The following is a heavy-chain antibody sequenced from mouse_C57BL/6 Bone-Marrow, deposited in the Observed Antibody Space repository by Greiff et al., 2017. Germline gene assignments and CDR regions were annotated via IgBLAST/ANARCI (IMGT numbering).Heavy chain of an antibody. CDR2: IYPRSGNT. D-gene: IGHD2-4*01. CDR1: GYTFTSYG. Sequence: QVQLQQSGAELARPGASVKLSCKASGYTFTSYGISWVKQRTGQGLEWIGEIYPRSGNTYYNEKFKGKATLTADKSSSTAYMELRSLTSEDSAVYFCARRGRLPRHSWYFDVWGTGTTVTVSS. CDR3: ARRGRLPRHSWYFDV. J-gene: IGHJ1*03. V-gene: IGHV1-81*01.